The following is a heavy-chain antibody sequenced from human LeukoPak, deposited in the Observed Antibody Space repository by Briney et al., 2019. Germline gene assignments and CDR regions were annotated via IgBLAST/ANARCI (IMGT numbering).Heavy chain of an antibody. J-gene: IGHJ4*02. Sequence: ASVKVSCKASGYTFTSYGISWVRQAPGQGLEWMRWISVYNGHTNYAQKLQGRVTMTTDTSTSTAYMELRSLRSDDTAVYYCARDYGSIAAAGTHDYWGQGTLVTVSS. D-gene: IGHD6-13*01. CDR3: ARDYGSIAAAGTHDY. CDR1: GYTFTSYG. CDR2: ISVYNGHT. V-gene: IGHV1-18*04.